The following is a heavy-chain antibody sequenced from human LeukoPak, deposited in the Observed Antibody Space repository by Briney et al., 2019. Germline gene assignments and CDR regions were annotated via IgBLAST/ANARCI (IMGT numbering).Heavy chain of an antibody. J-gene: IGHJ6*02. Sequence: SETLSLTCTVSGGSISSYYWSWIRQPPGKGLEWIGYIYYSGSTNYNPSLKSRVTISVDTSKNQFSLKLSSVTAADTAVYYCARDGNYYYGMDVWGQGTTVTVSS. V-gene: IGHV4-59*01. CDR1: GGSISSYY. CDR2: IYYSGST. CDR3: ARDGNYYYGMDV.